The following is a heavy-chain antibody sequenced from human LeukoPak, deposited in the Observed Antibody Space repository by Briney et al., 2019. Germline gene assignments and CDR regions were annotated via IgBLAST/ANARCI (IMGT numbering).Heavy chain of an antibody. CDR2: INEDGSKK. CDR1: GFTFSYFW. J-gene: IGHJ4*02. Sequence: PGGSLRLSCAASGFTFSYFWMTWVRQAPGKGLEWVANINEDGSKKYYVDSVKGRFTISRDNAKNSLYLQMNSLRVEDTAVYYCARGRGDSGWWIPYFFDYWAQGNLITVSS. D-gene: IGHD6-19*01. V-gene: IGHV3-7*01. CDR3: ARGRGDSGWWIPYFFDY.